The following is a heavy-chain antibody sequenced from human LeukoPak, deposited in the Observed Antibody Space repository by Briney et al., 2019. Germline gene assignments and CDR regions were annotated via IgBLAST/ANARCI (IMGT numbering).Heavy chain of an antibody. V-gene: IGHV1-18*01. CDR3: AREQWLNPFDY. D-gene: IGHD6-19*01. Sequence: ASVKVSCKASGCTFTSYGITWVRQAPGQGLEWMGWISAYNANTNYAQKLQGRVTMTTDTSTSTAYMELRSLRSDDTAVYYCAREQWLNPFDYWGQGTLVTVSS. J-gene: IGHJ4*02. CDR1: GCTFTSYG. CDR2: ISAYNANT.